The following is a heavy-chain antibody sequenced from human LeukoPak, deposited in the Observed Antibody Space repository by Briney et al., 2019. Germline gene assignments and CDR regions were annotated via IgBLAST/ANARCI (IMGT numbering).Heavy chain of an antibody. V-gene: IGHV4-59*01. Sequence: PSETLSLTCIVSGGSISSYYWSWIRQPPGKGLEWIGYNFYSGSANYNPSLKSRVTISLDTSKNQFSLRLSSVTAADTAVYYCARDSGRGTDYWGQGTLVTVSS. D-gene: IGHD1-26*01. CDR2: NFYSGSA. J-gene: IGHJ4*02. CDR3: ARDSGRGTDY. CDR1: GGSISSYY.